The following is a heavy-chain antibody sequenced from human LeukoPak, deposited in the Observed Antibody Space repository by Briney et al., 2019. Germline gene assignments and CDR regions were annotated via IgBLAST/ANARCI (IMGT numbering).Heavy chain of an antibody. V-gene: IGHV3-33*01. CDR3: ARDRGSRWFGPIDY. CDR2: IWNDGGNT. D-gene: IGHD6-13*01. J-gene: IGHJ4*02. Sequence: GGSLRLSCAASGFTFSSHGMHWARQTPGKGLEWVAVIWNDGGNTYHADSVKGRFTISRDNSKNTLYLQMNSLRAEDTAVYYCARDRGSRWFGPIDYWGQGTLVTASS. CDR1: GFTFSSHG.